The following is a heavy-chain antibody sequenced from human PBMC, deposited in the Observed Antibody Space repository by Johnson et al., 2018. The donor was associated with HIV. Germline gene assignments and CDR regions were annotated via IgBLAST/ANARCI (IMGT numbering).Heavy chain of an antibody. CDR2: INWNGGST. CDR3: AKDSAWDSSSSGAFDI. J-gene: IGHJ3*02. CDR1: GFSFDNNG. Sequence: VQLVESGGGVVRPGGSLRLSCAASGFSFDNNGMTWVRQAPGKGLEWVSGINWNGGSTDYVDSVKGRFTISRDNAKNSLYLQMNSLRAEDTALYYCAKDSAWDSSSSGAFDIWGQGTMVTVSS. D-gene: IGHD6-6*01. V-gene: IGHV3-20*04.